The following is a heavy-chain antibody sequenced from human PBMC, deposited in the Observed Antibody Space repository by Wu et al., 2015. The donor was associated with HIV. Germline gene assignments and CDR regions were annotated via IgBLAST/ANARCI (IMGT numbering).Heavy chain of an antibody. V-gene: IGHV1-8*01. CDR3: TRGLWYYGPGRSFNY. Sequence: QVQLVQSGAEVKKPGASVKVSCKASGYTFTTYDINWVRQASGQGPEWMGWMNPNSGNAGYARKFQGRVTMTRNTSINTAYMELTSLRSDDTAVYYCTRGLWYYGPGRSFNYWGQGTLVTVSS. J-gene: IGHJ4*02. CDR2: MNPNSGNA. D-gene: IGHD3-10*01. CDR1: GYTFTTYD.